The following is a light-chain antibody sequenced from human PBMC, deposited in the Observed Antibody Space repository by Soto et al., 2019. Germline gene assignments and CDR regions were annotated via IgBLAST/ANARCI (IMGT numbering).Light chain of an antibody. CDR3: SSYANSRTVI. Sequence: QAVVTQPASVSGSPGQSITISCTGTSSDVGGNYVSWYVSWYQQHPGKVPKLIIYDDDDRPSGVSNRFSGSKSGSTASLTISGLQAEDEADYYCSSYANSRTVIFGGGTKLTVL. V-gene: IGLV2-14*03. J-gene: IGLJ2*01. CDR1: SSDVGGNYVSWY. CDR2: DDD.